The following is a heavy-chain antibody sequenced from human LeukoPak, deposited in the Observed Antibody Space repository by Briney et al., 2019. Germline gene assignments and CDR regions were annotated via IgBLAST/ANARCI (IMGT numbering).Heavy chain of an antibody. Sequence: PSETLSLTCTVSGGSISSGGYYWSWIRQHPGKGLEWIGYIDYSGSTYYNPSLKSRVTISVDTSKNQFSLKLCSVTAAATAVYSCASNRLLLWLGAPSPGWFAPWGEGTLVTVSP. V-gene: IGHV4-31*03. CDR2: IDYSGST. CDR3: ASNRLLLWLGAPSPGWFAP. D-gene: IGHD3-10*01. J-gene: IGHJ5*02. CDR1: GGSISSGGYY.